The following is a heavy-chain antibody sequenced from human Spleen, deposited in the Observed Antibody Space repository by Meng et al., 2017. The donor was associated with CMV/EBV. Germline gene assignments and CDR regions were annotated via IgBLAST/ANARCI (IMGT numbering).Heavy chain of an antibody. CDR3: ARQTYDFWSGADY. Sequence: ASVKVSCKASGYTFTSYYMHWVRQAPGQGLEWMGWINPNSGGTNYAQKFQGRVTMTRDTSISTAYMELSRLRSDDTAVYYCARQTYDFWSGADYWGQGTLVTVSS. CDR1: GYTFTSYY. J-gene: IGHJ4*02. V-gene: IGHV1-2*02. D-gene: IGHD3-3*01. CDR2: INPNSGGT.